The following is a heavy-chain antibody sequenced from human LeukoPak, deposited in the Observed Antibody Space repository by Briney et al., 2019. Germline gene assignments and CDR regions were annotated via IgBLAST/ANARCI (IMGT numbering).Heavy chain of an antibody. V-gene: IGHV1-24*01. J-gene: IGHJ6*04. CDR2: FDPEDGET. CDR1: GYTLTELS. CDR3: ATDVYCSSTSCMDV. Sequence: GASVKVSCKVSGYTLTELSMHWVRQAPGKGLEWTGGFDPEDGETIYAQKFQGRVTMTEDTSTDTAYMELSSLRSEDTAVYYCATDVYCSSTSCMDVWGKGTTVTVSS. D-gene: IGHD2-2*01.